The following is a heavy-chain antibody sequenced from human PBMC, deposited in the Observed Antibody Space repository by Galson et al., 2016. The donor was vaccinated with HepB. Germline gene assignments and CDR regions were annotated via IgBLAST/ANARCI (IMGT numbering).Heavy chain of an antibody. V-gene: IGHV1-18*04. CDR3: ARDRDYHDSRSGYRQLDY. CDR2: ISVYNGNT. CDR1: GYTFTSYG. D-gene: IGHD3-3*01. J-gene: IGHJ4*02. Sequence: SVKVSCKASGYTFTSYGISWVRQAPGQGLEWMGWISVYNGNTNYAQKLQDRVIMTTDTSTSTVYLEQRSLRSDDTAVYYCARDRDYHDSRSGYRQLDYWGQGTLVTVSS.